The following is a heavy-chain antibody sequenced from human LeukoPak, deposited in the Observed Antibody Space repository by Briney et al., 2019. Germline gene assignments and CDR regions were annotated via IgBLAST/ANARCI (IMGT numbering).Heavy chain of an antibody. V-gene: IGHV4-34*01. CDR1: GGSFSGYY. J-gene: IGHJ6*03. CDR3: ARGIGPRYYGSGSYSSRFYYYYYYYMDV. CDR2: INHSGST. Sequence: PSETLSLTCAVYGGSFSGYYWSWIRQPPGKGLEWIGEINHSGSTNYNPSLKSRVTISVDTSKNQFSLKLSSVTAADTAVYYCARGIGPRYYGSGSYSSRFYYYYYYYMDVWGKGTTVTVSS. D-gene: IGHD3-10*01.